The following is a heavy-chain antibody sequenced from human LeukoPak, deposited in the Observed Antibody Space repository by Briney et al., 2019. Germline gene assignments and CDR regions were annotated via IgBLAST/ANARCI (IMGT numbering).Heavy chain of an antibody. CDR3: ARLTYSGSLTFDY. Sequence: SETLSLTCTVSGGSISSYYWSWIRQSPGKGLAWSGYIYYSGSTNYNPSLKSRVTISVDTSKNQFSLKLSSVTAADTAVYYCARLTYSGSLTFDYWGQGTLVTVSS. CDR2: IYYSGST. CDR1: GGSISSYY. J-gene: IGHJ4*02. D-gene: IGHD1-26*01. V-gene: IGHV4-59*08.